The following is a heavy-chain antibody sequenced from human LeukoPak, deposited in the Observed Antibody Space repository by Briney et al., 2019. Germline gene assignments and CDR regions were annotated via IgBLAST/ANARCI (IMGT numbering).Heavy chain of an antibody. D-gene: IGHD6-19*01. CDR3: ATSQSSVAGIIGD. CDR2: ISGSGSNK. CDR1: GFTFSDYF. V-gene: IGHV3-11*04. J-gene: IGHJ4*02. Sequence: GRSLRLSCAASGFTFSDYFMTWIRQAPGKGLEWVSYISGSGSNKYYADSVKGRFTISRDNAKHSLYLQINSLRVEHTAVYYCATSQSSVAGIIGDWGQGTLVTVSS.